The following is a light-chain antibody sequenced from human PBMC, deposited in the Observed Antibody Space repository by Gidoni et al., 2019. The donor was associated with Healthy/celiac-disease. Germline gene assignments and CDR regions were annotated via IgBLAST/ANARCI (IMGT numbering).Light chain of an antibody. J-gene: IGKJ1*01. CDR1: QSISSY. Sequence: DIQMNQSPSSLSASVGDRVTITCRASQSISSYLNWYQQKQGKAPKLLIYAASSLQSGVPSMFSGSVSGTDFTLTISSLQPEDFATYYCQQSYSTPWTFGQGTKVEIK. CDR3: QQSYSTPWT. V-gene: IGKV1-39*01. CDR2: AAS.